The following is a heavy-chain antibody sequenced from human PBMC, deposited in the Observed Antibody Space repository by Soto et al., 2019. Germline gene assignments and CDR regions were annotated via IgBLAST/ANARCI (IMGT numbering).Heavy chain of an antibody. J-gene: IGHJ4*02. CDR1: GGCISSYY. D-gene: IGHD4-17*01. V-gene: IGHV4-59*01. CDR2: IYYSGST. CDR3: ARDNGYGDPNNYFDY. Sequence: SETLSLTCTVSGGCISSYYWSWIRQPPGKGLEWIGYIYYSGSTNYNPSLKSRVTISVDTSKNQFSLKLSSVTAADTAVYYCARDNGYGDPNNYFDYWGQGTLVTVSS.